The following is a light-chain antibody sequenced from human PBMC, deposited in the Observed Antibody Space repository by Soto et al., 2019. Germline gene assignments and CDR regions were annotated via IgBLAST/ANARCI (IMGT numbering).Light chain of an antibody. Sequence: DIQMTQSPSTLSASVGERVTITCRASQSISSWLAWYQQKPGKAPKLLIYDASSLESGVPSRFSGSGSGTEFTLTISSLQPEDFATYYCLQHNSYPRTFGQGTKVDIK. CDR1: QSISSW. CDR2: DAS. J-gene: IGKJ1*01. CDR3: LQHNSYPRT. V-gene: IGKV1-5*01.